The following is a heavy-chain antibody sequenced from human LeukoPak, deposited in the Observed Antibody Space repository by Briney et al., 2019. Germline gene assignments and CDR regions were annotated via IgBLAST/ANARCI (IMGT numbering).Heavy chain of an antibody. CDR2: ISNSGTYI. J-gene: IGHJ4*02. D-gene: IGHD3-16*01. CDR3: ARGGEITPPSFDY. V-gene: IGHV3-21*01. CDR1: GFTFSSFS. Sequence: GGSLRLSCAASGFTFSSFSMNWVRQAPGKGLEWVSCISNSGTYIYYADSVKGRFAISRDNAQNSLYLQMNSLRAEDTAVYYCARGGEITPPSFDYWGQGTLVTVSS.